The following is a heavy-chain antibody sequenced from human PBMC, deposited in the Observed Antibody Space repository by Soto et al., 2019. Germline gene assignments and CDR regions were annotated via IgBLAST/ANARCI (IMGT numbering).Heavy chain of an antibody. D-gene: IGHD3-22*01. CDR3: ARDDSSGSWFDP. J-gene: IGHJ5*02. V-gene: IGHV4-31*03. CDR1: GGSIISGGYY. Sequence: QVQLQESGPGLVKPSQTLSLTCTVSGGSIISGGYYWSWIRQHPGKGLEWIGYIYYSGSTYYNPSLKSRVTISVDTSKNQFSLKLSSVTAADTAVYYCARDDSSGSWFDPWGQGTLVTVSS. CDR2: IYYSGST.